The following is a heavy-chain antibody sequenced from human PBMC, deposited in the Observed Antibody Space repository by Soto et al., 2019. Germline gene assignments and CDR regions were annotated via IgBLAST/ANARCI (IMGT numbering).Heavy chain of an antibody. V-gene: IGHV4-34*01. D-gene: IGHD3-10*01. CDR3: ARGIMVRGVLFDY. CDR2: INHSGST. J-gene: IGHJ4*02. CDR1: GGSFSGYY. Sequence: QVQLQQWGAGLLKPSETLSLTCAVYGGSFSGYYWSWIRQPPGKGLEWIGEINHSGSTSYNPSLKSRVTISVDTSKNQFSLKLSSVTAADTAVYYCARGIMVRGVLFDYWGQGRLVTVSS.